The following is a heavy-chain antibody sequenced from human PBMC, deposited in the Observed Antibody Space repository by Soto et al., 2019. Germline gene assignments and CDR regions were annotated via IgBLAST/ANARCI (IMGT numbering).Heavy chain of an antibody. V-gene: IGHV1-8*01. CDR2: MNPNSGNT. D-gene: IGHD6-13*01. CDR1: GYTFTSYD. CDR3: ARGSRYSSSWGHNWFDP. J-gene: IGHJ5*02. Sequence: ASVKVSCKASGYTFTSYDINWVRQATGQGLEWMGWMNPNSGNTGYAQKFQGRVTMTRNTSISTAYMELSSLRSEDTAVYYCARGSRYSSSWGHNWFDPWGQGTLVTVSS.